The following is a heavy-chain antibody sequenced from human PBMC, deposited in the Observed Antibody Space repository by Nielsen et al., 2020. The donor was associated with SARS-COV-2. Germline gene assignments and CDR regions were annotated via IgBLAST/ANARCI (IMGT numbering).Heavy chain of an antibody. CDR3: AKGESGYFLLFSSEYFDY. Sequence: GESLKISCAASKFTFDHYAMHWVRQPRGKGLEWVAVISFHDGSIKYYADAVKVRFTISRDNSKNTLYLQMNSLGAEDTALYYCAKGESGYFLLFSSEYFDYWGQGTLVTVSS. D-gene: IGHD2/OR15-2a*01. CDR1: KFTFDHYA. V-gene: IGHV3-30*18. CDR2: ISFHDGSIK. J-gene: IGHJ4*02.